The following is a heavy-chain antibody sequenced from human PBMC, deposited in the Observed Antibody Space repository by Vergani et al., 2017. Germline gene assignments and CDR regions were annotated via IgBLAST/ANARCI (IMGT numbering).Heavy chain of an antibody. J-gene: IGHJ5*02. CDR1: LSPVTGTF. Sequence: ELQLVESGGGLVQLGGSLLLSFAASLSPVTGTFITWVRQAPGKGLEWVAPIYRCDETYYADAVKARVTITRDTSKNTLHLQVNNRRVEDTAVYYCARWNYYGSGTDVDPWGQGTLVTVSS. CDR3: ARWNYYGSGTDVDP. CDR2: IYRCDET. D-gene: IGHD3-10*01. V-gene: IGHV3-66*02.